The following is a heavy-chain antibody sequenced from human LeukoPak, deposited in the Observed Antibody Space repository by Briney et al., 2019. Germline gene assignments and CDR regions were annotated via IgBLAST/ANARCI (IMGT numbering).Heavy chain of an antibody. Sequence: ASVKVSCKASGYTFSSYDISWVRQAPGQGREWMGWISTYNGNTNYAQNLQGRFSMTTDTSTSTAYMELRSLKSDDTAVYYCARPGNRVTIFGDVMDPGFDSWGQRTLGTASS. CDR3: ARPGNRVTIFGDVMDPGFDS. CDR2: ISTYNGNT. D-gene: IGHD3-3*01. V-gene: IGHV1-18*01. CDR1: GYTFSSYD. J-gene: IGHJ4*02.